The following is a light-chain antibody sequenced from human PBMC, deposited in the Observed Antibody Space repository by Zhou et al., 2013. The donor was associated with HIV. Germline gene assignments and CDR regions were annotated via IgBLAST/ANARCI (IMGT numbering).Light chain of an antibody. CDR2: KIS. J-gene: IGKJ1*01. V-gene: IGKV2-24*01. CDR1: QSLVHDNGNTY. CDR3: MQATKYPRT. Sequence: DIVMTQSPLSLPVTPGEPASISCRSSQSLVHDNGNTYLTWFHQRPGQPPRPLIYKISNRFSGVPDRFSGSGAGTDFTLKISRVEAEDAGVYYCMQATKYPRTFGQGDQGGNQT.